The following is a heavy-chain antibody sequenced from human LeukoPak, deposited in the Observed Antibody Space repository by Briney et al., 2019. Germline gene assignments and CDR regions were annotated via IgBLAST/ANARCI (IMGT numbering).Heavy chain of an antibody. Sequence: NASETLSLTCTVSGGSISSGGYYWSWIRQHPGKGLEWIGYIYYSGSTNYNPSLKSRVTISVDTSKNQFSLKLSSVTAADTAVYYCAREGPSGWNYGRTFDYWGQGTLVTVSS. J-gene: IGHJ4*02. CDR3: AREGPSGWNYGRTFDY. CDR2: IYYSGST. CDR1: GGSISSGGYY. V-gene: IGHV4-61*08. D-gene: IGHD1-7*01.